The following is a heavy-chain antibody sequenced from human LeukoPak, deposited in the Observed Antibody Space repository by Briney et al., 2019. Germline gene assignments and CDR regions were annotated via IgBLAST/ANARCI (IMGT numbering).Heavy chain of an antibody. J-gene: IGHJ4*02. CDR2: IYYSGST. CDR1: GGSISSSSYY. CDR3: ARVESPGYRDTYYFDY. Sequence: SETLSLTCTVSGGSISSSSYYWGWIRQPPGKGLEWIGSIYYSGSTYYNPSLKSRVTISVDTSKNQFSLKLSSVTAADTAVYYCARVESPGYRDTYYFDYWGQGTLVTVSS. D-gene: IGHD5-24*01. V-gene: IGHV4-39*07.